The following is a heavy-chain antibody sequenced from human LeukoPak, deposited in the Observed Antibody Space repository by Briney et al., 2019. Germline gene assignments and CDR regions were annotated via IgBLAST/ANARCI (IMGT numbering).Heavy chain of an antibody. Sequence: GASVKVSCKASGGTFSSYAISWVRQAPGQGLEWVGGIIPIFGTANYAQKFQGRVTITTDESTSTAYMELSSLRSEDTAVYYCAKDYGDAFDIWGQGTMVTVSS. D-gene: IGHD4-17*01. V-gene: IGHV1-69*05. CDR1: GGTFSSYA. CDR3: AKDYGDAFDI. J-gene: IGHJ3*02. CDR2: IIPIFGTA.